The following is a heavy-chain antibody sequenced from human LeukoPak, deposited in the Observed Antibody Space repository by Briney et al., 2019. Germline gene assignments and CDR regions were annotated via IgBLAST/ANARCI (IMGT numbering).Heavy chain of an antibody. D-gene: IGHD6-13*01. CDR3: ARAAGPLAAPDF. CDR2: IYYSGST. J-gene: IGHJ4*02. V-gene: IGHV4-59*01. Sequence: SETLSLTCTVSGGSISSYYWSWIRQPPGKGLEWIGYIYYSGSTNYNPSLKSRVAISVGTSKNQFSLKLSSVTAADTAVYYCARAAGPLAAPDFWGQGTPVTVSS. CDR1: GGSISSYY.